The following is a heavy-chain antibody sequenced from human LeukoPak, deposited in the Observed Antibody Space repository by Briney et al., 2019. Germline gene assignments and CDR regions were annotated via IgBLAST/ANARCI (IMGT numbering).Heavy chain of an antibody. Sequence: PGGSLRLSCAASGFTFSINYMSWVRQATGKGLEWVSLIYSGGSTYYSEPFKGRFTISRDHSNNLPYLQNNSLKAQDTDVYYLARGSGYDSGGYDDDWGQGTLVTVSS. CDR2: IYSGGST. CDR3: ARGSGYDSGGYDDD. D-gene: IGHD3-22*01. J-gene: IGHJ4*02. V-gene: IGHV3-53*01. CDR1: GFTFSINY.